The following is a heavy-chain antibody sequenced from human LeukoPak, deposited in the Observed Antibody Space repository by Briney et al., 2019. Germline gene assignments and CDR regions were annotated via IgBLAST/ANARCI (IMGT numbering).Heavy chain of an antibody. D-gene: IGHD1-26*01. CDR3: ARRRVGATVFDY. V-gene: IGHV1-46*01. CDR1: GYTFTSHY. CDR2: INPSGGGT. Sequence: ASVKVSCKASGYTFTSHYMHWVRQAPGQGLEWMGTINPSGGGTSYAQTFQGRITMTRDTSTSTVSMELSSLTSEDTAVYYCARRRVGATVFDYWSQGTLVTVSS. J-gene: IGHJ4*02.